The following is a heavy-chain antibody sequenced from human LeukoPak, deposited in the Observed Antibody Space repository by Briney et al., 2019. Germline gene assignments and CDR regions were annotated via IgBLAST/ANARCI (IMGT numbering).Heavy chain of an antibody. CDR1: GFTFSSYS. V-gene: IGHV3-21*01. CDR3: AKVGLDYGDYGYYFDY. CDR2: ISSSSSYI. J-gene: IGHJ4*02. D-gene: IGHD4-17*01. Sequence: PGGSLRLSCAASGFTFSSYSMNWVRQAPGKGLEWVSSISSSSSYIYYADSVKGRFTISRDNSKNTLYLQMNSLRAEDTAVYYCAKVGLDYGDYGYYFDYWGQGTLVTVSS.